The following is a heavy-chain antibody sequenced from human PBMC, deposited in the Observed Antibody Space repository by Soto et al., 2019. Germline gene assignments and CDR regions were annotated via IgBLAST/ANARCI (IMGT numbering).Heavy chain of an antibody. Sequence: GGSLRLSCAASGFTFSSYAMSWVRQAPGKGLEWVSAISGSGGSTYYADSVKGRFTISRDNSKNTLYLQMNSLRAEDPAVYYCSKGVVPAAIKGNWFDPWGQGTLVTVSS. CDR2: ISGSGGST. D-gene: IGHD2-2*02. CDR3: SKGVVPAAIKGNWFDP. V-gene: IGHV3-23*01. CDR1: GFTFSSYA. J-gene: IGHJ5*02.